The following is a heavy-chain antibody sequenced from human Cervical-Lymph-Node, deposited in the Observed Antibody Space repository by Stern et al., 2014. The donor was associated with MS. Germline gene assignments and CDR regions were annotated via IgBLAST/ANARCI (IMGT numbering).Heavy chain of an antibody. Sequence: QVQLVQSGAEVKKPGSSLKVSCKASGGTFRSYAISWVRQAPGKGLEWMGGFIPLLEASNYAQKFQGRVTITADESTSTAFMELRSLRSEDTAVYFCAVDIVAVVGEDYHYGMDVWGQGTTVTVSS. D-gene: IGHD2-15*01. CDR1: GGTFRSYA. J-gene: IGHJ6*02. CDR2: FIPLLEAS. V-gene: IGHV1-69*01. CDR3: AVDIVAVVGEDYHYGMDV.